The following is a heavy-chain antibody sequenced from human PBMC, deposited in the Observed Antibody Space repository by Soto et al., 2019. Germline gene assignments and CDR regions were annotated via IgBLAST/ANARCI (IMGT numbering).Heavy chain of an antibody. D-gene: IGHD2-8*01. V-gene: IGHV3-33*01. Sequence: QEQLVESGGGMVHPGTSLRLSCVTSGISLTAHGMHWVRQAPGKGLEWVALSWYDGKTFYGDSVKGRFTISRDTSTVFLYMRSLRPDDTAVYFCARVRNNNDKRLDVWGQGTTVIVS. CDR3: ARVRNNNDKRLDV. CDR1: GISLTAHG. CDR2: SWYDGKT. J-gene: IGHJ6*02.